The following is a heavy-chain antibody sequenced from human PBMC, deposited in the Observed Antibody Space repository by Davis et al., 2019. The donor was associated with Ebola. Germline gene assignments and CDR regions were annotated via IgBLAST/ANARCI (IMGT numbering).Heavy chain of an antibody. D-gene: IGHD3-10*01. CDR2: INHSGST. J-gene: IGHJ2*01. Sequence: SETLSLTCAVYGGSFSGYYWSWIRQPPGKGLEWIGEINHSGSTNYNPSLKSRVTISVDTSKNQFSLKLSSVTAADTAVYYCASPPPGYYGSGSYGYFDLWGRGTLVTVSS. CDR3: ASPPPGYYGSGSYGYFDL. V-gene: IGHV4-34*01. CDR1: GGSFSGYY.